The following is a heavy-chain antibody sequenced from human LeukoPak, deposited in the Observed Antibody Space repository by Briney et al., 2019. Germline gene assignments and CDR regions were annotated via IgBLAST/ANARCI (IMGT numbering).Heavy chain of an antibody. D-gene: IGHD2-15*01. V-gene: IGHV3-23*01. CDR3: ARDSTLYCNDGTCHWGLDL. Sequence: GGSLRLSCAASGFTFSSYAMSWVRQAPGKGLEWVSAISGSGGSTYYADSVKGRFTISRDNAKNSLYLQMNSLRAEDTAVYYCARDSTLYCNDGTCHWGLDLWGQGTVVTVSS. CDR2: ISGSGGST. CDR1: GFTFSSYA. J-gene: IGHJ3*01.